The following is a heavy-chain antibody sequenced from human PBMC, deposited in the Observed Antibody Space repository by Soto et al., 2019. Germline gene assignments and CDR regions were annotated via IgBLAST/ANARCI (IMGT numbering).Heavy chain of an antibody. Sequence: QVQLVQSGAEVKKPGASVNVSCKASGYTLTSHYIHWVRQAPGQGLEWMGIINPGGVSKTYAQEFQGRITMTRDTSTSTVYMELSSLRSQDTAVYYCARAPSWHGLDVWGQGTTVTVSS. CDR3: ARAPSWHGLDV. CDR1: GYTLTSHY. J-gene: IGHJ6*02. CDR2: INPGGVSK. V-gene: IGHV1-46*01.